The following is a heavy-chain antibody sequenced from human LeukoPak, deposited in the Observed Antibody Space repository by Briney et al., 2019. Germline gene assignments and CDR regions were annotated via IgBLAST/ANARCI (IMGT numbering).Heavy chain of an antibody. V-gene: IGHV1-3*01. Sequence: ASVKVSCKASGYTFTSYAMHWVRQAPGQRLEWMGWINAGNGNTKYSQKFQGRVTITRDTSASTAYMELSSLRSEDTAVYYCARDEWIQIWLPRLGYYYGMDVWGQGTTVTVSS. CDR3: ARDEWIQIWLPRLGYYYGMDV. D-gene: IGHD5-18*01. CDR1: GYTFTSYA. CDR2: INAGNGNT. J-gene: IGHJ6*02.